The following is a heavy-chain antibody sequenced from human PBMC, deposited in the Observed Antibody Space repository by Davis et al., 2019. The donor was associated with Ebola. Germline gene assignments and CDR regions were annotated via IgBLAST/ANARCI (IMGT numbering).Heavy chain of an antibody. CDR1: GFTFSNDD. Sequence: GESLKISCAVSGFTFSNDDIKWVRQAPGKGLEWVSAVTSSGGGTYYADSVKGRFTISRDNSKNTLYLQMNSLRVEDTAVYYCAKGGSGWPSDYSYGMGVWGKGTTVTVSS. D-gene: IGHD6-19*01. CDR2: VTSSGGGT. J-gene: IGHJ6*04. V-gene: IGHV3-23*01. CDR3: AKGGSGWPSDYSYGMGV.